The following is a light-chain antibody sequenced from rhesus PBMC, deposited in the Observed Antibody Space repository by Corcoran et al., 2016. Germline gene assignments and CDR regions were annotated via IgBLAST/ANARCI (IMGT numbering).Light chain of an antibody. CDR1: SSDIGGYNR. Sequence: QAALTQSPSVSGSPGQSVTISCTGTSSDIGGYNRVSWYQQHPGKAPKLLIYEVSERPSGVSDRFSGSKSANTASLTISGLQAEDEADYYCSSYTSSSAFIFGAGTRLTVL. V-gene: IGLV2-13*02. CDR2: EVS. J-gene: IGLJ1*01. CDR3: SSYTSSSAFI.